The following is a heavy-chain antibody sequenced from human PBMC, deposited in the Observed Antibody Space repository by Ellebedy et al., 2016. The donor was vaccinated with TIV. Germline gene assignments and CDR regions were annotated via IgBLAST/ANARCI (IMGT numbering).Heavy chain of an antibody. CDR3: ARGRQYSDNSGYCLDS. CDR2: ISHSGST. J-gene: IGHJ5*01. Sequence: GSLRLSXAVYGGPFSGFYWSWIRQPPGKGLEWIGEISHSGSTDYNPSLKSRVTISVDTSKNQFSLKVSSVTAADTAVYYCARGRQYSDNSGYCLDSWGRGTLVTASS. V-gene: IGHV4-34*01. D-gene: IGHD3-22*01. CDR1: GGPFSGFY.